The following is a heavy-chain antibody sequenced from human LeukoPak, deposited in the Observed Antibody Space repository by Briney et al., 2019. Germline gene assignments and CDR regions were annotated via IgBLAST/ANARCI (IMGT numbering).Heavy chain of an antibody. Sequence: PGGTLRLSSAASALTFSNHAMNWDRQPEEKGMEWLSGALPTGGGTFYANSVKGRLTIPRDDCKNTVSLQMNSLRVEDTAVYYCARDLAWGAFDYWGQGALVTVSS. CDR2: ALPTGGGT. CDR1: ALTFSNHA. D-gene: IGHD7-27*01. J-gene: IGHJ4*02. CDR3: ARDLAWGAFDY. V-gene: IGHV3-23*01.